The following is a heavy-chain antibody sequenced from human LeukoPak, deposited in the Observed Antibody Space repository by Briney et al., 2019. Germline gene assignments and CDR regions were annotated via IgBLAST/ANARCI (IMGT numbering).Heavy chain of an antibody. J-gene: IGHJ4*02. D-gene: IGHD4-11*01. CDR1: GYSFTGYY. Sequence: GASVKVSCKASGYSFTGYYMHWVRQAPGQGREWMGWVNPNSGGTTYAQKFQGRVTMTRDTSISTAYMELSRLRSDDTAVYYCAREGYSSYWGQGTLVTVSS. CDR2: VNPNSGGT. CDR3: AREGYSSY. V-gene: IGHV1-2*02.